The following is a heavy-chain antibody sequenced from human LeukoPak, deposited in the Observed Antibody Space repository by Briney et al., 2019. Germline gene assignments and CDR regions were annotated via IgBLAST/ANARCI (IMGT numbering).Heavy chain of an antibody. J-gene: IGHJ4*02. Sequence: ASVKVSCKASGYTFTSYAMHWVRQAPGQRLEWMGWINAGNGNTKYSQKFQGRVTITRDTSASTAYMELSSLRSEDTAVYYCAREGAAAGIIAFDYWGQGTLVTVSS. V-gene: IGHV1-3*01. D-gene: IGHD6-13*01. CDR3: AREGAAAGIIAFDY. CDR1: GYTFTSYA. CDR2: INAGNGNT.